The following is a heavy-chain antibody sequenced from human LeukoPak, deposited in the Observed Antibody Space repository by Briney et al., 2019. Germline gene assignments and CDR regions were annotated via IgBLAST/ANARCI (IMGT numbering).Heavy chain of an antibody. V-gene: IGHV1-2*02. J-gene: IGHJ5*02. D-gene: IGHD3-22*01. CDR1: GYTFTGYY. CDR2: INPNSGGT. CDR3: ARDPDYYDSSGPHWFDP. Sequence: ASVKVSCKASGYTFTGYYMHWVRQAPGQGLERMGWINPNSGGTNYAQKFQGRVTMTRDTSTSTAYMELSRLRSDDTAVYYCARDPDYYDSSGPHWFDPWGQGTLVTVSS.